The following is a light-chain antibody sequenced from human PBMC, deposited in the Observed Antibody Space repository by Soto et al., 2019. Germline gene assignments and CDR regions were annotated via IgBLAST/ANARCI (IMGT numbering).Light chain of an antibody. CDR2: TTS. Sequence: DIQMTQSPSSLSTSVGDRVTITCRASQSISNYLNWYQQKPGQAPKLLIYTTSTLQTGVPSRFSGSGSGTDFTLTINSLQPEDFATYYCQQGYSVPLTFGRGTRLDIK. V-gene: IGKV1-39*01. CDR1: QSISNY. CDR3: QQGYSVPLT. J-gene: IGKJ5*01.